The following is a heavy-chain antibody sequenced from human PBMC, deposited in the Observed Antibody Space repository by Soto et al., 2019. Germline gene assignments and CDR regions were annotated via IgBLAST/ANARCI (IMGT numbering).Heavy chain of an antibody. CDR1: GYSISSSNW. V-gene: IGHV4-28*01. J-gene: IGHJ4*02. CDR2: IYYSGTT. CDR3: ARREIQGPIDY. D-gene: IGHD1-26*01. Sequence: QVQLQESGPGLVKPSDTLSLTCAVSGYSISSSNWWGWIRQPPGKGPEWIGNIYYSGTTYYNPSLKSRVTISVDTSKNQFSLKLTSVTAVDTAVYYCARREIQGPIDYWGQGTLVTVSS.